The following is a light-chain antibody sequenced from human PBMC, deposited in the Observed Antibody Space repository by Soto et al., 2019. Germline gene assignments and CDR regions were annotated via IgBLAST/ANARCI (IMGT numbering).Light chain of an antibody. Sequence: DFQMTQSPSSLSASVGDRVTITCRASQSISSYLNWYQQKPGKAPKLLIYDASTLESGVPSRFSGSGSGTEFTLTISCLHPDDFATYYCQHYSSVWAFGQGTKVDIK. CDR2: DAS. CDR3: QHYSSVWA. CDR1: QSISSY. J-gene: IGKJ1*01. V-gene: IGKV1-5*01.